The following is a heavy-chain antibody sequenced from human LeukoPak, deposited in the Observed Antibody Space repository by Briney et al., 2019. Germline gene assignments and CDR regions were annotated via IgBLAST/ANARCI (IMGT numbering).Heavy chain of an antibody. CDR2: INHSGNT. J-gene: IGHJ4*02. Sequence: SSETLSLTCAVYGGSSGSYYWSWIRQPPGKGLEWIGEINHSGNTNYNPSLKSRVTISLDTSKNQFSLRLSSVTAADTALYYCAPIFGEYSEFAYWGQGTVVTVSS. CDR3: APIFGEYSEFAY. D-gene: IGHD3-10*02. V-gene: IGHV4-34*01. CDR1: GGSSGSYY.